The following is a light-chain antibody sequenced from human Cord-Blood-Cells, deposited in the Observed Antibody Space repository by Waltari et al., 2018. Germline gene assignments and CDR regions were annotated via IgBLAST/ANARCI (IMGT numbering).Light chain of an antibody. CDR3: SSYTSSSTV. J-gene: IGLJ3*02. CDR1: SSDVGGYNY. V-gene: IGLV2-14*01. Sequence: QSALTQPASVPGSPGQSITIPCTGTSSDVGGYNYVSWYQQHPGKAPKLMIYDVSNRPSGVSNRFSGSKSGNTASLTISGLQAEDEADYYCSSYTSSSTVFGGGTKLTVL. CDR2: DVS.